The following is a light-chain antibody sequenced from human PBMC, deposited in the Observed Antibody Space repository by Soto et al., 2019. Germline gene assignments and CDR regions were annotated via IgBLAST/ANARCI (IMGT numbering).Light chain of an antibody. Sequence: QSVLTQPPSASGSPGQSVTISCTGTSSDVGGYNYVSWYQQHPGKAPKLMIYEVTKRPSGVPDRFSGSKSGNTASLTVSGLLAEDEADYFCCSYAGSNTLIFGGGTKVTVL. CDR3: CSYAGSNTLI. CDR1: SSDVGGYNY. CDR2: EVT. V-gene: IGLV2-8*01. J-gene: IGLJ2*01.